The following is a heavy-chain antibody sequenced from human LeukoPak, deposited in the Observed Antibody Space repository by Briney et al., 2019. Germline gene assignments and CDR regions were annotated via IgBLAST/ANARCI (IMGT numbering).Heavy chain of an antibody. Sequence: ASVKVSCKASGYTFTGYYMYWVRQAPGQGLEWMGRINPNSGGTNYAQKFQGRVTMTRDTSISTAYMELSRLRSDDTAVYYCARDHVRSSSWYYSLTPDYYYYYGMDVWGQGTTVTVSS. CDR2: INPNSGGT. V-gene: IGHV1-2*06. CDR3: ARDHVRSSSWYYSLTPDYYYYYGMDV. J-gene: IGHJ6*02. CDR1: GYTFTGYY. D-gene: IGHD6-13*01.